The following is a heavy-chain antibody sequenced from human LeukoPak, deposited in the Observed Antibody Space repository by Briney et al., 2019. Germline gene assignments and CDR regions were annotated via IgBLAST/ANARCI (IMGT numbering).Heavy chain of an antibody. CDR2: MNPNSGNT. CDR1: GYTFTSYD. D-gene: IGHD2-2*01. J-gene: IGHJ5*02. V-gene: IGHV1-8*01. Sequence: ASVKVSCKASGYTFTSYDINWVRQTTGQGLEWMGWMNPNSGNTGYAQKFQGRVTMTRNTSISTAYMELSSLRSEDTAVYYCARESGYCSSTSCRNWFDPWGQGTPVTVSS. CDR3: ARESGYCSSTSCRNWFDP.